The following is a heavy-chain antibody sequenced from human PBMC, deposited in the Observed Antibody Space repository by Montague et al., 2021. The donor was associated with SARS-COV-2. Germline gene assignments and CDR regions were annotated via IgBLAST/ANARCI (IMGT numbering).Heavy chain of an antibody. Sequence: SETLSLTCAVYSGSCGDLHWPWTRQSPGKGQSRFGDINHTGRATYNPSLKGRVTLSRDTSKNQFSLKLQSVTPADTGVYYCARGQVTISGVLIFIPAAGHLDGWGQGTSVTGSS. J-gene: IGHJ3*01. D-gene: IGHD3-3*01. CDR1: SGSCGDLH. CDR2: INHTGRA. V-gene: IGHV4-34*01. CDR3: ARGQVTISGVLIFIPAAGHLDG.